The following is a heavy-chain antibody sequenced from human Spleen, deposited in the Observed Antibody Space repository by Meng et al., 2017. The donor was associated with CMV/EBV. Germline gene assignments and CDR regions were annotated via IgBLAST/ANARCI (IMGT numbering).Heavy chain of an antibody. V-gene: IGHV4-39*07. Sequence: SETLSLTCTVSGGSISSSSYYWGWIRQPPGKGLEWIGSIYYSGGTYYNPSLKSRVTISVDTSKNQFSLKLSSVTAADTAVYYCARDSAGYSSGWSFTYYYGMDVWGQGNHGHRLL. J-gene: IGHJ6*02. CDR1: GGSISSSSYY. CDR2: IYYSGGT. CDR3: ARDSAGYSSGWSFTYYYGMDV. D-gene: IGHD6-19*01.